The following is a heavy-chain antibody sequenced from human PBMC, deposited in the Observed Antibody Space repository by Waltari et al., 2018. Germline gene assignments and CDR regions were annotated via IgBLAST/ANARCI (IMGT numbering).Heavy chain of an antibody. CDR3: ARGSGVDY. CDR1: GFTFSTYV. Sequence: EVQLLESGGGLVQPGGSLRLSCAASGFTFSTYVMNWVRQAPGKGVEWVSSISDAGGIINYADSVKGRFTISRDNAKNTLYLQMNNLRAEDTAVYYCARGSGVDYWGQGTLVTISS. J-gene: IGHJ4*02. D-gene: IGHD7-27*01. V-gene: IGHV3-23*01. CDR2: ISDAGGII.